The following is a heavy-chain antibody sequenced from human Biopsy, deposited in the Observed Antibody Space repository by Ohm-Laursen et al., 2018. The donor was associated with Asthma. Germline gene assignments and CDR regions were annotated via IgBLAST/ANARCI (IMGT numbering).Heavy chain of an antibody. Sequence: GSLRLSCAASGFAVSRDHMFWVRQAPGKGLEWVSVIYSGGTSHTADSVRGRFTISRDYSNNTLYLQMHSLRAEDTAVYYCARGDSSNWSHYYFDYWGQGTLVTVSS. D-gene: IGHD3-22*01. CDR1: GFAVSRDH. V-gene: IGHV3-53*01. J-gene: IGHJ4*02. CDR2: IYSGGTS. CDR3: ARGDSSNWSHYYFDY.